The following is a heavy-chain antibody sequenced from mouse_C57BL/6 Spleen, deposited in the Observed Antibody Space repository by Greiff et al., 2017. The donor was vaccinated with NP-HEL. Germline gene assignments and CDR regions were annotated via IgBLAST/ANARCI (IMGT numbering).Heavy chain of an antibody. CDR2: IHPNSGST. D-gene: IGHD1-1*01. CDR1: GYTFTSYW. Sequence: QVQLQQPGAELVKPGASVKLSCKASGYTFTSYWMHWVKQRPGQGLEWIGMIHPNSGSTNYNEKFKSKATLTVDKSSRTAYMQLSSLTSEDSAVYYCARSPVYYYGSIYEGYAMDYWGQGTSVTVSS. CDR3: ARSPVYYYGSIYEGYAMDY. V-gene: IGHV1-64*01. J-gene: IGHJ4*01.